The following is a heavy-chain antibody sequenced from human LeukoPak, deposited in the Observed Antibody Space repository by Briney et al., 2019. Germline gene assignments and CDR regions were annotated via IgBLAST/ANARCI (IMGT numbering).Heavy chain of an antibody. CDR3: ARDGGDYGDSNFDY. CDR2: IYYSGST. CDR1: GGSISGYY. D-gene: IGHD4-17*01. Sequence: SETLSLTCTVSGGSISGYYWSWIRQPPGKGLEWIGYIYYSGSTNYNPSLKSRATISVDTSKNQFSLKLSSVTAADTAVYYCARDGGDYGDSNFDYWGQGTLVTVSS. J-gene: IGHJ4*02. V-gene: IGHV4-59*01.